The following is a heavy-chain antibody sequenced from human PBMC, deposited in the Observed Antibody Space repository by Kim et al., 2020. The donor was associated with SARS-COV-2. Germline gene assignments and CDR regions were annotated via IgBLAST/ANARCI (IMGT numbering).Heavy chain of an antibody. J-gene: IGHJ4*02. CDR2: ISYDGSNK. D-gene: IGHD3-22*01. CDR1: GFTFSSYG. V-gene: IGHV3-30*18. CDR3: AKSYPYYYDSSGYDPYFDY. Sequence: GGSLRLSCAASGFTFSSYGMHWVRQAPGKGLEWVAVISYDGSNKYYADSVKGRFTISRDNSKNTLYLQMNSLRAEDTAVYYCAKSYPYYYDSSGYDPYFDYWGQGTLVTVSS.